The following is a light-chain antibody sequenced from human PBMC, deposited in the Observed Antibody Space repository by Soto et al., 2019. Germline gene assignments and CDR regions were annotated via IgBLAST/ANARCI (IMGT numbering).Light chain of an antibody. V-gene: IGKV3-15*01. CDR3: QQYNNWHPLT. Sequence: EIVMTQSPATLSVSPGERATLSGRASQSVSSNLAWYQQKPGQATRLIIYGASTRANGIPARFSGSGSGTEFTLTISSLQSEDFAAYYCQQYNNWHPLTFGGGTKVDIK. CDR2: GAS. J-gene: IGKJ4*01. CDR1: QSVSSN.